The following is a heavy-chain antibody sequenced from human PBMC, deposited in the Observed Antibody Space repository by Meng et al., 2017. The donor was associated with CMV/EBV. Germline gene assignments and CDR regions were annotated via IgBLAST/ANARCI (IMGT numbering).Heavy chain of an antibody. CDR1: GGSFSGYY. J-gene: IGHJ4*02. V-gene: IGHV4-34*01. Sequence: SETLSLTCAFYGGSFSGYYWSWIRQPPGKGLEWIGEINHSGSTNYNPSLKSRVTISVDTSKNQFSLKLSSVTAADTAVYYCARGSVRSWANFDYWGQGTLVTVSS. CDR3: ARGSVRSWANFDY. D-gene: IGHD6-13*01. CDR2: INHSGST.